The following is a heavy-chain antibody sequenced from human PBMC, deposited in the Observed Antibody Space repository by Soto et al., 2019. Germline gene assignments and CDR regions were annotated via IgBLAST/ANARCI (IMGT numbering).Heavy chain of an antibody. V-gene: IGHV4-4*02. CDR2: IYHSGST. CDR1: GGSISSSNW. J-gene: IGHJ6*02. D-gene: IGHD2-15*01. CDR3: ARKRQLQIHCXGGSCYSVYYYYYGMDV. Sequence: SVTLSLTCAVSGGSISSSNWWSWVRQPPGKGLEWIGEIYHSGSTNYNPSLKSRVTISVDKSKNQFSLKLSSVTAADTAVYYCARKRQLQIHCXGGSCYSVYYYYYGMDVWGQGTTVTVSS.